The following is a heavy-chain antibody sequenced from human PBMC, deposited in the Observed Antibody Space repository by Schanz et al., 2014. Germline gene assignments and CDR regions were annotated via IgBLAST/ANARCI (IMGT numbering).Heavy chain of an antibody. D-gene: IGHD3-10*01. J-gene: IGHJ6*02. Sequence: QVQLVQSGAEVKKPGASVKVSCKASGYTFTSYGINWVRQAPGQGLEWMGWISAYNGHTDYAQKRQGRVTLTTDTSTSTAYMELRNLRSDDTAVYYCARAKRFGDMDVWGQGTLVIVSS. CDR3: ARAKRFGDMDV. V-gene: IGHV1-18*01. CDR1: GYTFTSYG. CDR2: ISAYNGHT.